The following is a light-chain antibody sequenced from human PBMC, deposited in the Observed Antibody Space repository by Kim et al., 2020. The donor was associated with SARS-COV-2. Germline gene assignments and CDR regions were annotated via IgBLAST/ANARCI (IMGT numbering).Light chain of an antibody. J-gene: IGKJ4*01. CDR1: QSVRSN. CDR2: GAS. CDR3: QQNNNWPLT. Sequence: EVVMTQSLATLSVSPGERATRSCRASQSVRSNLAWYQLKPGQPPRLLIYGASTRATGIPARFSGSGSGTEFTLTISSLQSEDLAFYYCQQNNNWPLTFGGGTKLKIK. V-gene: IGKV3-15*01.